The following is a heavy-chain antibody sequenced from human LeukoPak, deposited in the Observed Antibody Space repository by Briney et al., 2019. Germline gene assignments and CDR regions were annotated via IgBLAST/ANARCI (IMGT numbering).Heavy chain of an antibody. CDR3: GGGRGNGRPENYFDY. Sequence: GASVKVSCKASGYTFTSYDINWVRQATGQGLEWMGWMNPNSANTGYAQKFQGRVTMTRNTSISTAYMELSSLRPEDTAVYYCGGGRGNGRPENYFDYWGQGTLVTVSS. J-gene: IGHJ4*02. CDR2: MNPNSANT. CDR1: GYTFTSYD. D-gene: IGHD2-8*01. V-gene: IGHV1-8*01.